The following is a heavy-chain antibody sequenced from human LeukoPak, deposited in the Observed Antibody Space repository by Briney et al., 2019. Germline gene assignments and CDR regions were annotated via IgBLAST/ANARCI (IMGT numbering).Heavy chain of an antibody. D-gene: IGHD2-15*01. CDR3: ARDSLRYCNSDGCFSDFDH. CDR2: INPNSGGT. CDR1: GYTFTGYY. Sequence: GASVKVSCKPSGYTFTGYYIHWVRQAPGQSLEWMGWINPNSGGTNYAQKFQGRVTMTRDTSISSAYMDLSRLTSDDTAIYYCARDSLRYCNSDGCFSDFDHWGQGTLVTVSS. V-gene: IGHV1-2*02. J-gene: IGHJ4*02.